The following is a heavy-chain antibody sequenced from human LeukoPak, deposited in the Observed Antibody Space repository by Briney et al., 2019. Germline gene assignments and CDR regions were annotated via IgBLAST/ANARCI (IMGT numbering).Heavy chain of an antibody. Sequence: SQTLSLTCTVSGGSISSGSYYWSWIRQPAGKGLEWIGRIYTSGSTNYNPSLKSRVTISVDTSKNQFSLKLSSVTAADTAVYYCARVTGDDFWSGYYSYYMDVWGKGTTVTVSS. CDR2: IYTSGST. CDR1: GGSISSGSYY. CDR3: ARVTGDDFWSGYYSYYMDV. V-gene: IGHV4-61*02. J-gene: IGHJ6*03. D-gene: IGHD3-3*01.